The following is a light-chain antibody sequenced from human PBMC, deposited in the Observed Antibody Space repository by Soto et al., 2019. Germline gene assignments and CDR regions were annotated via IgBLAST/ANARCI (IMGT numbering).Light chain of an antibody. CDR2: INN. CDR3: AAWDASLGGFYV. V-gene: IGLV1-44*01. CDR1: RSSIGSNT. J-gene: IGLJ1*01. Sequence: QSVLTQPPSASGTPGQRVTISCSGSRSSIGSNTVNWYQHLPGSAPKLLIYINNHRPSGVPDRFSASTSGASASLAISGLQSEDEGDYYCAAWDASLGGFYVFGSGTKVTVL.